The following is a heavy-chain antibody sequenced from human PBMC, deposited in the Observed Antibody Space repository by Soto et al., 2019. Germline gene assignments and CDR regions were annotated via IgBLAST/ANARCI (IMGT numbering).Heavy chain of an antibody. D-gene: IGHD3-10*01. Sequence: PGGSLRLSCAASGFTFSNHYMDWVRQAPGKGLEWVGRIRNKANSYSIQYGASVKGRFIVSRDDSQNSLYLQMNNLKTEDTAIYYCVRVRISGLPAGKVYDFWGQGTMVTVSS. V-gene: IGHV3-72*01. CDR1: GFTFSNHY. CDR2: IRNKANSYSI. CDR3: VRVRISGLPAGKVYDF. J-gene: IGHJ3*01.